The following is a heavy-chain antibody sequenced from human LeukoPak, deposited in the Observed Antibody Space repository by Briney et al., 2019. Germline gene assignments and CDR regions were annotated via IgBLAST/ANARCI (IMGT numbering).Heavy chain of an antibody. Sequence: ASVKVSCKASGYTFTGYYMHWARQAPGQGLEWMRWINPNSGGTNYAQKFQGRVTMTRDTSISTAYMELSRLRSDDTAVYYCARDPLAGRIGYSSGWYVFNYFDYWGQGTLVTVSS. CDR2: INPNSGGT. D-gene: IGHD6-19*01. CDR3: ARDPLAGRIGYSSGWYVFNYFDY. V-gene: IGHV1-2*02. CDR1: GYTFTGYY. J-gene: IGHJ4*02.